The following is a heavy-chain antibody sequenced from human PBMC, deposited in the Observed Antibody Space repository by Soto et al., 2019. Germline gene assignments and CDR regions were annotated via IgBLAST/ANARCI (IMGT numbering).Heavy chain of an antibody. V-gene: IGHV1-46*03. CDR3: VRVDTSGYYY. D-gene: IGHD3-22*01. CDR2: INPSGGST. J-gene: IGHJ4*02. CDR1: GYTFTSYY. Sequence: ASVKVSCKASGYTFTSYYMHWVRQAPGQGLEWMGTINPSGGSTGYAQKFQGRVTMTRDTSTSTVYMELSSLRSEDTAVFYCVRVDTSGYYYWGQGTLVTVS.